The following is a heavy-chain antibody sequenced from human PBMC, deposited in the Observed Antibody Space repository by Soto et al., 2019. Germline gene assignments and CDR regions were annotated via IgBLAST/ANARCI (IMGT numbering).Heavy chain of an antibody. J-gene: IGHJ4*02. CDR2: ISSSSSYI. CDR1: GFTLSSYS. Sequence: GGSLRLSCAASGFTLSSYSMNWVRQAPGKGLEWVSSISSSSSYIYYADSVKGRFTISRDNAKNSLYLQMNSLRAEDTAVYYCARSPTYYYDSSGYSLDYWGQGTLVTVSS. D-gene: IGHD3-22*01. V-gene: IGHV3-21*01. CDR3: ARSPTYYYDSSGYSLDY.